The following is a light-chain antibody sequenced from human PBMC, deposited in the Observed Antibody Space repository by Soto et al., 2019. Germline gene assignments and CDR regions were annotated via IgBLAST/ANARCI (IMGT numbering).Light chain of an antibody. CDR3: QERSNWPRT. CDR1: QSVSSN. J-gene: IGKJ1*01. CDR2: DAS. Sequence: EIAITQSPASLSEYQGERATLSCMASQSVSSNLAWYQQKPGQAPRLLIYDASSRATGIPARFSGSGSGTDFTLTISSLEPEDFAVYYCQERSNWPRTFGQGSIVAIK. V-gene: IGKV3-11*01.